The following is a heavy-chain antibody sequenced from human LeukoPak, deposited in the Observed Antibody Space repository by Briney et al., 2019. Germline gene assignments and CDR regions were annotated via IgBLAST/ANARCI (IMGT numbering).Heavy chain of an antibody. CDR1: GYTFPSYG. J-gene: IGHJ4*02. D-gene: IGHD3-22*01. Sequence: ASVKVSCKTSGYTFPSYGISWVRQAPGQGLEWMGWISAYNGNTNYAQKLQDRVTMTTDTSTSTAYMELRSLRSDDTAVYYCARGTYYYDSSGYPSDYWGQGTLVTVSS. CDR3: ARGTYYYDSSGYPSDY. CDR2: ISAYNGNT. V-gene: IGHV1-18*01.